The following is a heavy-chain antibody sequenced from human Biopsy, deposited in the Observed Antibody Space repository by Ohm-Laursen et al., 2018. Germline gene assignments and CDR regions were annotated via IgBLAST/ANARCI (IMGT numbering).Heavy chain of an antibody. CDR2: FSGSGGST. J-gene: IGHJ4*02. CDR3: AKDRWPHVVVVTTNFDS. CDR1: GFTFSNYA. Sequence: SLRLSCSAPGFTFSNYAMSWVRQAPGKGLEWVSTFSGSGGSTNYADSVKGRFTISRDISKNTLYLQMNSLRAEDTAVYYCAKDRWPHVVVVTTNFDSWGQGTLVTVSS. V-gene: IGHV3-23*01. D-gene: IGHD2-21*02.